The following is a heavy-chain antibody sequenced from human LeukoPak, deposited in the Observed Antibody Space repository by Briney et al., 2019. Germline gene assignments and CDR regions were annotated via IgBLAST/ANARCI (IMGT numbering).Heavy chain of an antibody. CDR1: GFTFSSYA. CDR2: ISGSGGST. Sequence: QSGGSLRLSCAASGFTFSSYAMSWVRQAPGKGLEWVSAISGSGGSTYYADSVKGRFTISRDNSKNTLYLQMNSLRAEDTAVYYCAKDPESWEPRIYYFDYWGQGTLVTVSS. D-gene: IGHD1-26*01. CDR3: AKDPESWEPRIYYFDY. J-gene: IGHJ4*02. V-gene: IGHV3-23*01.